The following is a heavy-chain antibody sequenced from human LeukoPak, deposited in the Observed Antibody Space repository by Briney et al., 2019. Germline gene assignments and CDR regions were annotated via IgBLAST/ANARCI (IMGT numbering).Heavy chain of an antibody. CDR3: ARESGADDY. Sequence: GGSLRLSCAASGFTFSSYAMHWVRQAPGKGLEYVSAISSNGGSTYYASSVKGRFTISRDNSKNTLYLQMGSLRAEDMAVYYCARESGADDYWGQGTLVTVSS. CDR2: ISSNGGST. D-gene: IGHD1-26*01. CDR1: GFTFSSYA. V-gene: IGHV3-64*01. J-gene: IGHJ4*02.